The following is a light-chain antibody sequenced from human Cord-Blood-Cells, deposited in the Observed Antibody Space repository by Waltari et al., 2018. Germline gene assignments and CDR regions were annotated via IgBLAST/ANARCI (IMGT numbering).Light chain of an antibody. J-gene: IGKJ1*01. CDR3: QQYGSSPWT. CDR1: QCVSSSY. CDR2: GAS. Sequence: EIVLTQSPGTLSLSPGERATLSCRASQCVSSSYLAGYQQKPGQAPRLLSYGASSRATGIPDRFSGSGSGTDFTLTISRLEPEDFAVYDCQQYGSSPWTFGQGTKVEIK. V-gene: IGKV3-20*01.